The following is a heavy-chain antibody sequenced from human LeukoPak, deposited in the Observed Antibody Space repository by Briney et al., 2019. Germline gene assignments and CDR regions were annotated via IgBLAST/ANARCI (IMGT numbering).Heavy chain of an antibody. CDR3: ARDMEGYCSSTSCYEDHYYYGMDV. V-gene: IGHV1-46*01. D-gene: IGHD2-2*01. Sequence: ASVKVSCEASGYTFTSYYMHWVRQAPGQGLEWMGIINPSGGSTSYAQKFQGRVTMTRDTSTSTVYMGLSSLRSEDTAVYYCARDMEGYCSSTSCYEDHYYYGMDVWGQGATVTVSS. J-gene: IGHJ6*02. CDR2: INPSGGST. CDR1: GYTFTSYY.